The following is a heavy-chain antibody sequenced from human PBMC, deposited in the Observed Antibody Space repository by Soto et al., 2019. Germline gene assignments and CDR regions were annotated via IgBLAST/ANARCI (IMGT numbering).Heavy chain of an antibody. CDR3: ERELADSVTTAWYFDL. J-gene: IGHJ2*01. CDR1: GIAFSSSD. V-gene: IGHV3-13*01. CDR2: IGRGGDT. D-gene: IGHD4-17*01. Sequence: EVQLVESGGGLVQPGGSLRLSCEASGIAFSSSDMHWVRQVSGKSLEWVSAIGRGGDTYYPDSVKGRFTISRENGKNSLYLQMNSLTAGDTAVYFCERELADSVTTAWYFDLWGRGTLVTVSS.